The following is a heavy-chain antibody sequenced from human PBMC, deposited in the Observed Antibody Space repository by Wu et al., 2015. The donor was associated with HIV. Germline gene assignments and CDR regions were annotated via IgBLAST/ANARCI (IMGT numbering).Heavy chain of an antibody. J-gene: IGHJ4*02. Sequence: QVQLVQSGAEVKKPGSSVKVSCKVSGGSFSSYTINWVRQAPGQGLEWMGGIIPMVESVNYAQNFQGRLTITTDDSTTIAYMELSSLTSEDTAVYYCATDRRDGSGTYYRDYWGQGNAGHRLL. CDR2: IIPMVESV. D-gene: IGHD3-10*01. CDR3: ATDRRDGSGTYYRDY. CDR1: GGSFSSYT. V-gene: IGHV1-69*16.